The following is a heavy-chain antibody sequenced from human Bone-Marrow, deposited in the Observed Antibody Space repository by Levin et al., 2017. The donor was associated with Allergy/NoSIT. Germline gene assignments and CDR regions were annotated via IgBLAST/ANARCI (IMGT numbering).Heavy chain of an antibody. Sequence: GGSLRLSCAASGFTFSGSAMHWVRQASGKGLEWVGRIRSKANSYATAYAASVKGRFTISRDDSKNTAYLQMNSLKTEDTAVYYCTRHGGMVRGGVVDDYWGQGTLVTVSS. J-gene: IGHJ4*02. CDR3: TRHGGMVRGGVVDDY. V-gene: IGHV3-73*01. CDR2: IRSKANSYAT. CDR1: GFTFSGSA. D-gene: IGHD3-10*01.